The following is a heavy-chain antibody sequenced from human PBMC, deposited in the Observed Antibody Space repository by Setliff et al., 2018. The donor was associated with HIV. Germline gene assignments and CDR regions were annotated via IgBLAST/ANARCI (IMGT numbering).Heavy chain of an antibody. V-gene: IGHV3-30*02. D-gene: IGHD2-2*01. CDR3: AKSCDVPSKPGPYYYSMDV. J-gene: IGHJ6*03. CDR2: IRYDASNK. Sequence: GGSLRLSCAPSGFTFSDYGIHWVRQAPGKGLEWLTYIRYDASNKFYADSVKGRFTISRDNSKNTLFLQLDSLRVDDTAVYYCAKSCDVPSKPGPYYYSMDVWGKGITVTVS. CDR1: GFTFSDYG.